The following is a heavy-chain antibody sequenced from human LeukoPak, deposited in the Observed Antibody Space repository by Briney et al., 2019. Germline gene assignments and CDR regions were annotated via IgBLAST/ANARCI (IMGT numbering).Heavy chain of an antibody. CDR2: ISYDGSNK. CDR3: AREDIAARPYYYYYMDV. J-gene: IGHJ6*03. D-gene: IGHD6-6*01. V-gene: IGHV3-30-3*01. CDR1: GFTFSSYA. Sequence: PGGSLRLSCAASGFTFSSYAMHWVRQAPGKGLEWVAVISYDGSNKYNADSVKGRFTISRDNSKNTLYLQMNSLRAEDTAVYYCAREDIAARPYYYYYMDVWGKGTTVTVSS.